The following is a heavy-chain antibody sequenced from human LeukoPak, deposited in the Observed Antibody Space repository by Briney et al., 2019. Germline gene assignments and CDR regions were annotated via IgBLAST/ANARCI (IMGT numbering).Heavy chain of an antibody. CDR1: GFTFSDHY. Sequence: GGSLRLSCAASGFTFSDHYMDWVRQAPGKGLEWVGRTRNKANSYTTEYAASVKGRFTISRDDSKNSLYLQMNSLKTEDTAVYYCAREGYYYDSSGYRSLYYYYDMDVWGQGTTVTVSS. CDR3: AREGYYYDSSGYRSLYYYYDMDV. J-gene: IGHJ6*02. CDR2: TRNKANSYTT. D-gene: IGHD3-22*01. V-gene: IGHV3-72*01.